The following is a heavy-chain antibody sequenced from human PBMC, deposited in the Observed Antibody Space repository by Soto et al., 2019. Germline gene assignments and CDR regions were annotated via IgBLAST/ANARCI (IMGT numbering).Heavy chain of an antibody. CDR1: GGSVSSGTYY. V-gene: IGHV4-61*01. Sequence: ASETLSLTCTVSGGSVSSGTYYWSWIRQAPGKGLEWIAYIYHSGSANNNPSLKSRVTISVDTAKNQFSLKLSSVTTADTAVYYCARGGDGYNDYFDYWGQGTLVTVSS. J-gene: IGHJ4*02. D-gene: IGHD5-12*01. CDR2: IYHSGSA. CDR3: ARGGDGYNDYFDY.